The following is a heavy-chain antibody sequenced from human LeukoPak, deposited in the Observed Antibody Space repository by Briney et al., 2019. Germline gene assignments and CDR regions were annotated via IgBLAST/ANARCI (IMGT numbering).Heavy chain of an antibody. CDR2: INHRGTT. CDR1: GESFSHYY. CDR3: ARGAFHTSSVWFDP. D-gene: IGHD2-2*01. Sequence: SETLSLTCAVSGESFSHYYWSWLRQTPGGGREWVGEINHRGTTNHNPSLKSRVAISIDTSRNQFSLQVASVAAAGTAVFYCARGAFHTSSVWFDPWGQGTLVTVSS. V-gene: IGHV4-34*01. J-gene: IGHJ5*02.